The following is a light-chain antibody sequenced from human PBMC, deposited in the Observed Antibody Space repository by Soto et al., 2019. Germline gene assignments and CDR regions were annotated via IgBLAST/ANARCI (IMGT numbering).Light chain of an antibody. CDR3: QQRSSWPLT. Sequence: EIVLTQSPATLSLSPGERATLSCRASQSVGSYFAWYQQKPGQAPRLLIYDAFSRATGIPAWFSGSGSGTDFTLTISSLEPEDFAVYFCQQRSSWPLTFGGGTMVEIK. J-gene: IGKJ4*01. CDR2: DAF. CDR1: QSVGSY. V-gene: IGKV3-11*01.